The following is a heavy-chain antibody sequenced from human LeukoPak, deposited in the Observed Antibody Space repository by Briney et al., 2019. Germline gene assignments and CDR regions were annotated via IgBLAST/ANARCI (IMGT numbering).Heavy chain of an antibody. J-gene: IGHJ5*02. CDR3: ARGVKYYYDSSGYSYWFDP. CDR1: GGNISSGGYS. D-gene: IGHD3-22*01. V-gene: IGHV4-30-2*01. Sequence: KPSETLSLTCAVSGGNISSGGYSWSWLRQPPGKGLEWIGFIHHSRSTYYNPSLQRRVTISVDRSKSQFSLKLSSLTAAGMALYYFARGVKYYYDSSGYSYWFDPWGQGHLVTVSS. CDR2: IHHSRST.